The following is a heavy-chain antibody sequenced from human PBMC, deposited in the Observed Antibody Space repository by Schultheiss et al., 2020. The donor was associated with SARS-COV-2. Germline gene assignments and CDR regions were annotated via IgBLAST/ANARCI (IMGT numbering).Heavy chain of an antibody. J-gene: IGHJ4*02. D-gene: IGHD2-8*02. CDR3: VRQTGGFGY. Sequence: GGSLRLSCAASGFTFSSYSMNWVRQAPGKGLEYVSAISSNGGSTYYADSVKGRFTISRDNSKNTLYPQMSSLRAEDTAVYYCVRQTGGFGYWGQGTLVTVSS. V-gene: IGHV3-64D*06. CDR2: ISSNGGST. CDR1: GFTFSSYS.